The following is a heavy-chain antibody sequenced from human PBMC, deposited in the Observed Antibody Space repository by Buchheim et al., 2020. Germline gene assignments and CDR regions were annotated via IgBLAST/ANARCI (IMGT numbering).Heavy chain of an antibody. Sequence: EVQLVESGGGLVQPGGSLRLSCAGSGFTFSTYWMHWVRQAPGKGLVWVSHINNDGSSTNYADSVKGRFTISRDNSKNTLYLQMNSLRAEDTAVYYCTRVDYDGSGYLPWGQGTL. J-gene: IGHJ5*02. V-gene: IGHV3-74*01. D-gene: IGHD3-22*01. CDR2: INNDGSST. CDR1: GFTFSTYW. CDR3: TRVDYDGSGYLP.